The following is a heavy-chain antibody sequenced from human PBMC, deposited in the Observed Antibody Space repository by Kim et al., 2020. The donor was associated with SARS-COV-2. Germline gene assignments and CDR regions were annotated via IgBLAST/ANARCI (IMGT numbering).Heavy chain of an antibody. CDR1: GFTFSSYA. J-gene: IGHJ3*02. CDR3: AKDRVSSRYSPDAFDI. D-gene: IGHD6-13*01. V-gene: IGHV3-23*01. CDR2: ISGSGGST. Sequence: GGSLRLSCAASGFTFSSYAMSWVRQAPGKGLEWVSAISGSGGSTYYGDSVKGRFTISRDNSKNTLYLQMNSLRAEDTAVYYCAKDRVSSRYSPDAFDIWGQGTMVTVSS.